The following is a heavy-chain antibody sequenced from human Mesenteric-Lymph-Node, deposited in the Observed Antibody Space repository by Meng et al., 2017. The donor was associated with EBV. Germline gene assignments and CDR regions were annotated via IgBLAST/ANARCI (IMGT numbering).Heavy chain of an antibody. D-gene: IGHD5-18*01. Sequence: QVQLVESGGGLVKPGGSLRLSFAASGFTFTDYYMSWIRLAPGKGLEWVSYISGSGSTIYYVDSVKGRFTISRDNAKNSLYLQMNSLRADDTAMYYCARDWGSYGPSDYWGQGTLVTVSS. V-gene: IGHV3-11*01. CDR2: ISGSGSTI. J-gene: IGHJ4*02. CDR1: GFTFTDYY. CDR3: ARDWGSYGPSDY.